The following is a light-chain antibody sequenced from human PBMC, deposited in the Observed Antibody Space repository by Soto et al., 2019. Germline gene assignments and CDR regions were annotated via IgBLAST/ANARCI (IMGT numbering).Light chain of an antibody. J-gene: IGKJ4*01. CDR3: QQYNSGPPT. V-gene: IGKV1-27*01. CDR2: AAS. CDR1: QGISTY. Sequence: DIQMTQSPSSLSASVGDRVTITCRASQGISTYLVWYQQKPGKIPKLLIYAASTLQSGVPSRFSGSGSGTDFTLTISSLQSEHVATYYCQQYNSGPPTFGGGTKVEIK.